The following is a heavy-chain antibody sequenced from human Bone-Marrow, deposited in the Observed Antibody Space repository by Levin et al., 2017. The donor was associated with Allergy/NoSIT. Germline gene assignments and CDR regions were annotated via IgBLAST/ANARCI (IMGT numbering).Heavy chain of an antibody. CDR2: ISWDGDST. CDR1: GFTFGDYT. J-gene: IGHJ4*02. CDR3: AKDSTFSY. V-gene: IGHV3-43*01. Sequence: GGSLRLSCAASGFTFGDYTMHWVRQAPGKGLEWVSLISWDGDSTYYADSVKGRFTISRDNSKNSMYLQMNSVRNEDTALYYCAKDSTFSYWGQGTLVTVSS. D-gene: IGHD2/OR15-2a*01.